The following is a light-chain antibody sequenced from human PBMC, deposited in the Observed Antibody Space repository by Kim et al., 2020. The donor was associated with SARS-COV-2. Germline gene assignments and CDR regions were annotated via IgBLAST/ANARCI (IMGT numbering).Light chain of an antibody. J-gene: IGKJ1*01. CDR3: QQSYTTPRT. V-gene: IGKV1-39*01. CDR1: QSITTY. Sequence: ASVGDRVTITCRASQSITTYLIWYQQKPGKAPTLLIYGASSLRSGAPSRFSGSGSGTDFSLTISSLQPEDSATYYCQQSYTTPRTFGQGTKVDIK. CDR2: GAS.